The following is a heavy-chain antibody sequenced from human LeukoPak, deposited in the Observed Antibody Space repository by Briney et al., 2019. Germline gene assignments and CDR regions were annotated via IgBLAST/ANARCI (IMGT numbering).Heavy chain of an antibody. D-gene: IGHD6-19*01. J-gene: IGHJ4*02. CDR1: GYTFTTYS. Sequence: GASVKVSCKASGYTFTTYSVNWVRQAPGQGPEWMGWISGYSGNTNYAQKLQGRVTMTTDTSTSTAYMELRSLRSDDTAIYYCARGYSSGRDYYFDYWGQGTLVTVSS. CDR3: ARGYSSGRDYYFDY. V-gene: IGHV1-18*01. CDR2: ISGYSGNT.